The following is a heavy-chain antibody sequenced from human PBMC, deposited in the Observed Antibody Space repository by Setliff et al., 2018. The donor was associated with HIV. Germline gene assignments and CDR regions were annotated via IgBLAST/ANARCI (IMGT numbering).Heavy chain of an antibody. CDR2: IHYSGFT. D-gene: IGHD7-27*01. Sequence: PSETLSLTCTVSGGSIASGDYYWNWIRQPPGKGLEWIGYIHYSGFTYYKPSLKSRVTISVDTSKNQFSLKLSSVTAADTAVYYCAKLTPFDYWGQGTLVTVSS. J-gene: IGHJ4*02. CDR1: GGSIASGDYY. CDR3: AKLTPFDY. V-gene: IGHV4-30-4*08.